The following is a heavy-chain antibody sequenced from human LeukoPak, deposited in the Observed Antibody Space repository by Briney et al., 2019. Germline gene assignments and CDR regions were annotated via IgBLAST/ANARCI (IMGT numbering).Heavy chain of an antibody. Sequence: SETLSLTCTVSGGSISNSSYYWSWIRQPAGKGLEWIGRIYTSGSTNYNPSLKSRVTISVDTSKNQFSLKLSSVTAADTAVYYCARGNYDVLTTHYLHFDYWGQGTLVTVSS. CDR1: GGSISNSSYY. D-gene: IGHD3-9*01. CDR2: IYTSGST. CDR3: ARGNYDVLTTHYLHFDY. J-gene: IGHJ4*02. V-gene: IGHV4-61*02.